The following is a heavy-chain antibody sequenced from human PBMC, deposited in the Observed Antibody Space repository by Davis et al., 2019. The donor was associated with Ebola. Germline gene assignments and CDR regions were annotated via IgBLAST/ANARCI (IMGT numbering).Heavy chain of an antibody. Sequence: GESLKISCAASGFTFSNAWMSWVRQAPGKGLEWVGRIKSKTDGGTTDYAAPVKGRFTISRDDSKNTLYLQMNSLKTEDTAVYYCTTDPPYCSSTSCYTSWGQGTLVTVSS. V-gene: IGHV3-15*01. J-gene: IGHJ5*02. CDR1: GFTFSNAW. CDR2: IKSKTDGGTT. CDR3: TTDPPYCSSTSCYTS. D-gene: IGHD2-2*02.